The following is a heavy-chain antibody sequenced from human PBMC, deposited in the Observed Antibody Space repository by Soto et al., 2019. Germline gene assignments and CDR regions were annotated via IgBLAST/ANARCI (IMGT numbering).Heavy chain of an antibody. Sequence: QVQLQESGPGLVRPSGTLSLTCAVSGDSINSNYCWTWVRQPPGKGLEWIAEIYYSGGTSYNPSLNXXVXIXXDKSKNQFSLNLTSVTAADTAMYYCARDTGWGLGYWGQGTLVTVSS. CDR2: IYYSGGT. CDR1: GDSINSNYC. D-gene: IGHD6-19*01. J-gene: IGHJ4*02. CDR3: ARDTGWGLGY. V-gene: IGHV4-4*02.